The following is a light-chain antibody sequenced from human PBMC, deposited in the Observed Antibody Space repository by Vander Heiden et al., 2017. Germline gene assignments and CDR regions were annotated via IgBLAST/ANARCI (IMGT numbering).Light chain of an antibody. CDR2: DVS. Sequence: QSALTQPAPVSGSPGPSITISCTGTSSDVGGYNYVSWYQQHPGKAPKLMIYDVSNRPSGVSNRFSGSKSGNTASLTISGLQAEDEADYYCSSYTSSSPYVFGTGTKVTVL. V-gene: IGLV2-14*03. J-gene: IGLJ1*01. CDR3: SSYTSSSPYV. CDR1: SSDVGGYNY.